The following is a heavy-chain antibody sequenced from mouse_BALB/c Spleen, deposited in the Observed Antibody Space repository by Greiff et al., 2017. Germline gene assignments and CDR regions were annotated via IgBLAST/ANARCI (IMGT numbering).Heavy chain of an antibody. D-gene: IGHD1-1*01. CDR1: GYTFTDYN. J-gene: IGHJ2*01. CDR3: ARHGSSYRYFDY. V-gene: IGHV1S29*02. Sequence: EVQLQQSGPELVKPGASVKISCKASGYTFTDYNMHWVKQSHGKSLEWIGYIYPYNGGTGYNQKFKSKATLTVDNSSSTAYMELRSLTSEDSAVYYCARHGSSYRYFDYWGQGTTLTVSS. CDR2: IYPYNGGT.